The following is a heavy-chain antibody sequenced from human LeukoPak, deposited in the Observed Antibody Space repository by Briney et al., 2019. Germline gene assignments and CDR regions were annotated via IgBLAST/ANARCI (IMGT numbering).Heavy chain of an antibody. CDR3: ARELRYFDWLLGFDY. J-gene: IGHJ4*02. CDR1: GFTFSSYG. CDR2: IYSGGST. Sequence: GGSLRLSCAASGFTFSSYGMHWVRQAPGKGLEWVSIIYSGGSTFYADSVKGRFTISRDNSKNTLYLQMNSLRAEDTAVYYCARELRYFDWLLGFDYWGQGTLVTVSS. V-gene: IGHV3-53*01. D-gene: IGHD3-9*01.